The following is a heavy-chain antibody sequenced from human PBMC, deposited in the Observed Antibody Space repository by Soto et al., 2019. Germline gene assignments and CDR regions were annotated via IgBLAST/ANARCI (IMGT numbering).Heavy chain of an antibody. CDR1: GFTVSSNY. Sequence: EVQLVESGGGLVQPGGSLRLSCAASGFTVSSNYLSWVRQAPGKGLEWGSVIYSGGSTYYADSVKGRFTISRDNSKNTLYLQMNTMRIQKTDVYYCPKQQRDYNRDFEYWSKGTLITVSS. J-gene: IGHJ4*02. V-gene: IGHV3-66*04. CDR2: IYSGGST. D-gene: IGHD4-4*01. CDR3: PKQQRDYNRDFEY.